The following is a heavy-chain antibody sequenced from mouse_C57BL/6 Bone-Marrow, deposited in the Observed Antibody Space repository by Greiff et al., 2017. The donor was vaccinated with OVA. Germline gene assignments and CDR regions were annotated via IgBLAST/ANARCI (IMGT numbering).Heavy chain of an antibody. CDR3: ARITTVGAY. D-gene: IGHD1-1*01. CDR2: IHPNSGST. V-gene: IGHV1-64*01. CDR1: GYTFTSYW. J-gene: IGHJ3*01. Sequence: QVQLKQPGAELVKPGASVKLSCKASGYTFTSYWMHWVKQRPGQGLEWIGMIHPNSGSTNYNEKFKSKATLTVDKSSSTAYMQLSSLTSEDSAVYYCARITTVGAYWGQGTLVTVSA.